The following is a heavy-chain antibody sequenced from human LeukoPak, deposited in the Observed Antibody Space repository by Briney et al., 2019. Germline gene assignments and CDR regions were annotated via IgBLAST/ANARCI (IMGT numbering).Heavy chain of an antibody. V-gene: IGHV4-39*01. CDR1: GGSISSSSYY. D-gene: IGHD3-10*01. CDR3: ASLRTGDFDY. Sequence: SETLSLTCTVSGGSISSSSYYWGWIRQPPEKGLEWIGSIYYSGSTYYNPSFKSRLTISVDTSKNQFSLKLSSVTAADTAVYYCASLRTGDFDYWGQGALVTVSS. J-gene: IGHJ4*02. CDR2: IYYSGST.